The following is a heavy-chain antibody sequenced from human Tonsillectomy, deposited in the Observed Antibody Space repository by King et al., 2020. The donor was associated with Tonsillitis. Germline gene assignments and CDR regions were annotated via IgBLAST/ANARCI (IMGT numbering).Heavy chain of an antibody. CDR3: VRSRFPSEYFQH. V-gene: IGHV3-48*01. CDR2: ISSSGRSI. CDR1: GFIFSSYG. D-gene: IGHD3-10*01. Sequence: VQLVESGGGLVQPGGSLRLSCEGSGFIFSSYGRNWLRQSPGKGLEGSSYISSSGRSIYNSDSGNGRFTISSDKAKNSLYLHMYSLRAEDTAVYYCVRSRFPSEYFQHWGQGSLVTVSS. J-gene: IGHJ1*01.